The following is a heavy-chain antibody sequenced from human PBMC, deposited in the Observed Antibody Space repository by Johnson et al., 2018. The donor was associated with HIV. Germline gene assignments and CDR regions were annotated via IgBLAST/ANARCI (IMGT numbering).Heavy chain of an antibody. D-gene: IGHD5-18*01. CDR2: IYSGGST. Sequence: VQLVESGGGVVQPGRSLRLSCAASGFTVSSNYMSWVRQAPGKGLEWVSVIYSGGSTYYADSVKGRFTISRDNSKNTLYLQMNSLRAEDTAVYYCAKGRSPRIQLRTWAFDIWGQGTMVIVSS. V-gene: IGHV3-66*01. J-gene: IGHJ3*02. CDR1: GFTVSSNY. CDR3: AKGRSPRIQLRTWAFDI.